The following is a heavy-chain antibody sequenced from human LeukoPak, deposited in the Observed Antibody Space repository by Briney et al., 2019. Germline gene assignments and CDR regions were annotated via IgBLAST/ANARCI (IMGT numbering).Heavy chain of an antibody. Sequence: GESLKISCRGSGYSFTTYWIGWVRQMPGKGLEWMGIIYPGDSDTKYSPSLQGQVTISADKSINTAYLHWSSLKASDTAIYYCARRGGVPAAIGYYYYYYMDVWGKGTTVTVSS. CDR1: GYSFTTYW. CDR3: ARRGGVPAAIGYYYYYYMDV. J-gene: IGHJ6*03. CDR2: IYPGDSDT. D-gene: IGHD2-2*01. V-gene: IGHV5-51*01.